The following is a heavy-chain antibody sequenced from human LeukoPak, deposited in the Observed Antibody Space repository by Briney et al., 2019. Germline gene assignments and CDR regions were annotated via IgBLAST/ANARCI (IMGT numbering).Heavy chain of an antibody. J-gene: IGHJ5*02. Sequence: PSGTLSLTCAVSGASISSSNWGSWARQPPGRGLEWIGEIYHSGSTNYNPSLKSRVTISLDESKNQFSLKLSSVTAADTAVYYCARGGVYYGSGSNWFDHWGQGTLVTVSS. V-gene: IGHV4-4*02. CDR1: GASISSSNW. CDR2: IYHSGST. D-gene: IGHD3-10*01. CDR3: ARGGVYYGSGSNWFDH.